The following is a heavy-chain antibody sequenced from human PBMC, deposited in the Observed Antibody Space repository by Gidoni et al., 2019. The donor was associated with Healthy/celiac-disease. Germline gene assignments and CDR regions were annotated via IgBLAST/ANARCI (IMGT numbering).Heavy chain of an antibody. CDR2: ISYDGSNN. J-gene: IGHJ5*02. D-gene: IGHD4-17*01. CDR3: AREDGDYTNWFDP. Sequence: QGQLVESGGGGAQPGRSLSLSGAASGFAFSSYAIHWVRQAPGKGLEWVAVISYDGSNNYYADSVKGRFTISRDNSKNTLYLQMNSLRAEDTAVYYCAREDGDYTNWFDPWGQGTLVTVSS. CDR1: GFAFSSYA. V-gene: IGHV3-30-3*01.